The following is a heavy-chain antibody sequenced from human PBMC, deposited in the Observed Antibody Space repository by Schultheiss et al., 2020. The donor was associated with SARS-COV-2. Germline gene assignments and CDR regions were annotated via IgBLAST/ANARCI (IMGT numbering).Heavy chain of an antibody. CDR2: MHYSGST. CDR1: GGSFSGYY. D-gene: IGHD6-19*01. J-gene: IGHJ4*02. Sequence: SETLSLTCAVYGGSFSGYYWSWIRQPPGKGLEWIGYMHYSGSTYYNPSLKSRVTISVDTSKNQFSLKLSSVTAADTAVYYCARDRIAVAGGDYWGQGTLVTVSS. CDR3: ARDRIAVAGGDY. V-gene: IGHV4-34*01.